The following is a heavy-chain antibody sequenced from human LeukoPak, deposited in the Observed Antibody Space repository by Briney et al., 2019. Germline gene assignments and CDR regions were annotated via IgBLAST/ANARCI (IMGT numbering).Heavy chain of an antibody. CDR3: AKVHIYHDSTDYQGGGFDY. Sequence: PGGSLRHSCAASGFTFSSYAMGWVRQAPGKGPEWVSSISGSGGHTYFADSVKGRFTISRDNSKNTLDLQMNSLKVEDTAVYYCAKVHIYHDSTDYQGGGFDYWGQGTLVTVSS. CDR2: ISGSGGHT. CDR1: GFTFSSYA. D-gene: IGHD3-22*01. J-gene: IGHJ4*02. V-gene: IGHV3-23*01.